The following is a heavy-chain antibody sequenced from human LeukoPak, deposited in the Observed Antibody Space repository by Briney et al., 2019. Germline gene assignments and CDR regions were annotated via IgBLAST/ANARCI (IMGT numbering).Heavy chain of an antibody. V-gene: IGHV3-21*01. D-gene: IGHD3-3*01. CDR3: ARDLMGEDYDFWSGYYYFDY. CDR2: ISSSSSYI. Sequence: GGSLRLSCAASGFTSNKYSMRWVRQAPGKGLEWVSSISSSSSYIYYADSVMGRFTISRDNAKNSLCLQMNSLRAEDTAVYYCARDLMGEDYDFWSGYYYFDYWGQGTLVTVSS. J-gene: IGHJ4*02. CDR1: GFTSNKYS.